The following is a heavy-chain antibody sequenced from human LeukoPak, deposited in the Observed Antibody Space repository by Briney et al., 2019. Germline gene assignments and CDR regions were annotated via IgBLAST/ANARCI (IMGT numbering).Heavy chain of an antibody. D-gene: IGHD3-9*01. CDR3: AKGPSNYDILTAFYYMDV. CDR1: GLTFGGFA. Sequence: GGPLSFSGPASGLTFGGFALSWAGQPPGRGWGWASAIGGGGGSTYYADSVKGRFTISRDNSKNTLYLQMNSLRAEDTAVYYCAKGPSNYDILTAFYYMDVWGKGTTVTVSS. J-gene: IGHJ6*03. V-gene: IGHV3-23*01. CDR2: IGGGGGST.